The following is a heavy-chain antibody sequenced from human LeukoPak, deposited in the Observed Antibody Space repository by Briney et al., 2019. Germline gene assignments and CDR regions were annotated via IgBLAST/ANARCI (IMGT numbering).Heavy chain of an antibody. CDR1: GYTFTGYY. Sequence: GASVKVSCKASGYTFTGYYMHWVRPAPGQGLEWMGWINPNSGGTNYAQKFQGRVTMTRDTSISTAYMELSRLRSDDTAVYYCARHSSSYSDAFDIWGQGTMVTVSS. CDR2: INPNSGGT. D-gene: IGHD6-6*01. J-gene: IGHJ3*02. CDR3: ARHSSSYSDAFDI. V-gene: IGHV1-2*02.